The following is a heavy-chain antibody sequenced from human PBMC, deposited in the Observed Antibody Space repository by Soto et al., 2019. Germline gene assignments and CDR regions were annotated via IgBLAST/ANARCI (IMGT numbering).Heavy chain of an antibody. Sequence: GASVKVSCKASGGTFSSYTISWVRQAPGQGLEWMGRIIPILGIANYAQKFQGRVTITADKSTSTAYMELSSLRSEDTAVYYCARDQGGYCTNGVCLTNWFDPWGQGTLVTVSS. CDR1: GGTFSSYT. J-gene: IGHJ5*02. V-gene: IGHV1-69*04. CDR2: IIPILGIA. D-gene: IGHD2-8*01. CDR3: ARDQGGYCTNGVCLTNWFDP.